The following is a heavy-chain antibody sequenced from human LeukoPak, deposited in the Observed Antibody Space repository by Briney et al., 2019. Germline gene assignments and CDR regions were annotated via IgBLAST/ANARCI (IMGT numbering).Heavy chain of an antibody. Sequence: GGSLRLSCAASGFTFSSYGMSWVRQAPGKGPEWVSAIGGSGGTTYYADSVKGRFTISRDNSKNTLYLQMNGLRAEDTAVYYCAKRLPYYFDYWGQGTLVTVSS. CDR2: IGGSGGTT. V-gene: IGHV3-23*01. J-gene: IGHJ4*02. CDR1: GFTFSSYG. CDR3: AKRLPYYFDY.